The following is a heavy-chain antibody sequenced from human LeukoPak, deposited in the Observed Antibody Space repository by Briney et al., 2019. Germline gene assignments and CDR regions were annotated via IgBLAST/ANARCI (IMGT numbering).Heavy chain of an antibody. V-gene: IGHV4-39*07. CDR1: GGSISSNNYY. CDR2: IYYSGTT. D-gene: IGHD6-6*01. CDR3: ASYLGAAPTVHFDY. Sequence: SETLSLTCTVSGGSISSNNYYWGWIRQPPGKGLEWIGSIYYSGTTFYRPSLKTRVTISLDTSKNQFSLKLSSVTAADTAVYYCASYLGAAPTVHFDYWGQGTLVTVSS. J-gene: IGHJ4*02.